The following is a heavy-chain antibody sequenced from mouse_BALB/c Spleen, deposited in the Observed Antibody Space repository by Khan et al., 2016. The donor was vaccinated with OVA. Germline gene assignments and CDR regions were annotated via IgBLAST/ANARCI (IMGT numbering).Heavy chain of an antibody. Sequence: VQLVESGPGLVAPSQRLSITCTVSGFSLTDYGVSWIRQPPGKGLEWLGVIWGGGSTYYNSALKSRLSISKDNSESQVFLKMNSLQTDDTAIYYCAKGVWSYYFTLDYWGQGTSVTVSS. J-gene: IGHJ4*01. CDR2: IWGGGST. D-gene: IGHD2-10*02. CDR1: GFSLTDYG. V-gene: IGHV2-6-5*01. CDR3: AKGVWSYYFTLDY.